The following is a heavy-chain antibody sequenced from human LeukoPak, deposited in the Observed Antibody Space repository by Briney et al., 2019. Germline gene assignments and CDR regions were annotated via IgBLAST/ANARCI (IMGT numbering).Heavy chain of an antibody. V-gene: IGHV4-4*07. CDR2: IYTSGST. D-gene: IGHD6-13*01. CDR3: ARGRHSSSWYWFDP. J-gene: IGHJ5*02. Sequence: SETLSLTCTVSGGSISSYYWSWIRQPAGKGLEWIGRIYTSGSTSYNPSLKSRVTMSVDTSKNQFSLKLSSVTAADTAVYYCARGRHSSSWYWFDPWGQGTLVTVSS. CDR1: GGSISSYY.